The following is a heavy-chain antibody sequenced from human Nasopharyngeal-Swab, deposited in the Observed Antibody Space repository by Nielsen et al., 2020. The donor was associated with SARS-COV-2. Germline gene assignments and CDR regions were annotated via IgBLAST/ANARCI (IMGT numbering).Heavy chain of an antibody. CDR2: INHSGST. CDR3: ARGPDRNYDFWSGYYTPSSYYYYYMDV. V-gene: IGHV4-34*01. D-gene: IGHD3-3*01. Sequence: VRQMPGKGLEWIGEINHSGSTNYNPSLKSRVTISVDTSKNQFSLKLSSVTAADTAVYYCARGPDRNYDFWSGYYTPSSYYYYYMDVWGKGTTVTVSS. J-gene: IGHJ6*03.